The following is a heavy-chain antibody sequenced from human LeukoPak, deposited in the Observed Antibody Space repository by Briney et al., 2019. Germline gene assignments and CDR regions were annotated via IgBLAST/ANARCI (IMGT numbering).Heavy chain of an antibody. D-gene: IGHD1-26*01. CDR1: GFTFSTSW. CDR3: ARMFGGNYYGYYFDY. V-gene: IGHV3-53*01. CDR2: LYSGGMT. J-gene: IGHJ4*02. Sequence: PGESLRLSCAASGFTFSTSWMSWVRQAPGKGLECVSILYSGGMTYYADSVKGRFTISTDTSKNTVNLQMNSLRAEDTAIYYCARMFGGNYYGYYFDYWGQGSMLTVSS.